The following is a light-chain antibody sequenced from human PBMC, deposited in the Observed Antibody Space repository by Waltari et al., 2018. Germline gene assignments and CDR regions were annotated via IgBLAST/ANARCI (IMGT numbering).Light chain of an antibody. J-gene: IGLJ1*01. CDR3: AAWDDSLYGCF. CDR1: RSNTGINP. CDR2: SDS. Sequence: QSVLTQPPSASGTPGQRVSLSCSGSRSNTGINPVSWSQSLPGTAPTLLIHSDSQRPSGVPDRFSGSKSGTSASLAISGLQFEDEADYYCAAWDDSLYGCFFGTGTRVTVL. V-gene: IGLV1-44*01.